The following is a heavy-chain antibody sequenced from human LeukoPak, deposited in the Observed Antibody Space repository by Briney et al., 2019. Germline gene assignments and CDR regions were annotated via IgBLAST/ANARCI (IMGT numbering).Heavy chain of an antibody. V-gene: IGHV4-4*07. J-gene: IGHJ6*03. CDR3: ARGGYSSGWYLHYYYYYMDV. CDR2: IYTSGST. D-gene: IGHD6-19*01. CDR1: GGSISSYY. Sequence: SETLSLTCTVSGGSISSYYWSWIRQPAGKGLEWIGRIYTSGSTNYNPSLKSRVTMSVDTSKNQFSLKLSSVTAADTAVYYCARGGYSSGWYLHYYYYYMDVWGKGTTVTVSS.